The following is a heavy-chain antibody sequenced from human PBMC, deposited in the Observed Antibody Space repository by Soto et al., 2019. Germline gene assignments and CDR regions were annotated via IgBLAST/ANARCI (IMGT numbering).Heavy chain of an antibody. D-gene: IGHD2-2*01. CDR2: IKFDGGIT. CDR1: GFTFSDYW. V-gene: IGHV3-74*01. CDR3: ARGVRNYYGVDV. Sequence: EVQLVESGGGLVQPGGSLRLSCVASGFTFSDYWMHWVRQAPGKGLVWVSRIKFDGGITSHADSVKGRFTISRDNARNTVHLQMNSLGAEDTGVYYCARGVRNYYGVDVWGQGTTVTVSS. J-gene: IGHJ6*02.